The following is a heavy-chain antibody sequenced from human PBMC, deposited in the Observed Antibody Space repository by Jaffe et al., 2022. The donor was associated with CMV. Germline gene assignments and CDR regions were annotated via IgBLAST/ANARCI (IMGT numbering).Heavy chain of an antibody. CDR1: GFTFSSYA. D-gene: IGHD2-15*01. V-gene: IGHV3-23*01. CDR3: AKAVPTNLVVAATSNWFDP. Sequence: EVQLLESGGGLVQPGGSLRLSCAASGFTFSSYAMSWVRQAPGKGLEWVSAISGSGGSTYYADSVKGRFTISRDNSKNTLYLQMNSLRAEDTAVYYCAKAVPTNLVVAATSNWFDPWGQGTLVTVSS. J-gene: IGHJ5*02. CDR2: ISGSGGST.